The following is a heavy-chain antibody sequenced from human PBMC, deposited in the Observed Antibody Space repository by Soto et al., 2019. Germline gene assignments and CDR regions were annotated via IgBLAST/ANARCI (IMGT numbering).Heavy chain of an antibody. J-gene: IGHJ4*02. Sequence: QITLKESGPTLVKPTQTLTLTCTFSGFSLSTSAVGVGWIRQPPGKALEWLAFIYWDDDKRYSPSLKSSLTITKDPSKTQVVLAMTNMDTVDTATYYCSHLVVAGLTNCFDYWGQGTLGTVSS. CDR2: IYWDDDK. V-gene: IGHV2-5*02. CDR1: GFSLSTSAVG. CDR3: SHLVVAGLTNCFDY. D-gene: IGHD2-15*01.